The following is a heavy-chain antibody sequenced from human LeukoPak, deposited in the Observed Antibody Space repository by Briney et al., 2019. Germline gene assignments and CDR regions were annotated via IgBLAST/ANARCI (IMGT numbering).Heavy chain of an antibody. V-gene: IGHV4-59*01. Sequence: SETLSLTCTVSGGSISSYYWSWIRQPPGKGLEWIGYIYYSGSTNYNPSLKSRVTISVDTSKNQFSLKLSSVTAADTAVYYCARGDYGGNSYYYYYMDVWGKGTTVTVSS. CDR3: ARGDYGGNSYYYYYMDV. J-gene: IGHJ6*03. D-gene: IGHD4-23*01. CDR2: IYYSGST. CDR1: GGSISSYY.